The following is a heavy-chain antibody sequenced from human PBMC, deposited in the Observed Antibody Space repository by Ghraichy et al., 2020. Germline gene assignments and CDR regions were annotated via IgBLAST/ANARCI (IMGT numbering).Heavy chain of an antibody. D-gene: IGHD1-26*01. CDR3: AREAVGAIYFDS. Sequence: LSLTCAASGFTFRTYAMHWVRQAPGKGLEWVAAVSYDGNNKYYADSVKGRFIISRDNSKNTLYLQMYSLRPEDTAVYYCAREAVGAIYFDSWGQGTLVTVSS. J-gene: IGHJ4*02. CDR2: VSYDGNNK. CDR1: GFTFRTYA. V-gene: IGHV3-30*04.